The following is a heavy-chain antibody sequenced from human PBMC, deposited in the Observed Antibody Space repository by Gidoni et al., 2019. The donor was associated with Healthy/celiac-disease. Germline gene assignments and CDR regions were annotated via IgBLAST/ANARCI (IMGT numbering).Heavy chain of an antibody. CDR1: RVSFSGYY. D-gene: IGHD2-2*01. Sequence: QVQLQQWVAGLLKPSETLSLTCSVYRVSFSGYYCSWIRQPPGKGLEWIGEINHSGSTNYNQSLKSRVTISVDTSKNQLSLKLSYVNAADTAVYYCARGGRDSVVVPAAPWNWFDPWGQGTLVTVSS. CDR3: ARGGRDSVVVPAAPWNWFDP. V-gene: IGHV4-34*01. CDR2: INHSGST. J-gene: IGHJ5*02.